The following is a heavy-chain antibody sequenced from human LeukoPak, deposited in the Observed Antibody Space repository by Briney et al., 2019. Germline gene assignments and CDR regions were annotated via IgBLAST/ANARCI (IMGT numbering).Heavy chain of an antibody. V-gene: IGHV1-18*04. D-gene: IGHD3-10*01. Sequence: ASVKVSCKTSGYTFTTYGISWVRQAPGQGLEWMRWISGSNGNTKYAQKVQGRVTMTTDTSTTTAYVEVRSLRSDDTAVYYCARDRDRMVQGVTALFDYWGQGTLVTVSS. J-gene: IGHJ4*02. CDR3: ARDRDRMVQGVTALFDY. CDR1: GYTFTTYG. CDR2: ISGSNGNT.